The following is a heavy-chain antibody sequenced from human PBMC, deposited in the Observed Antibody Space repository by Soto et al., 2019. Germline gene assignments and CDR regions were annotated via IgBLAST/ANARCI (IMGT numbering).Heavy chain of an antibody. Sequence: SETLSLTCTVSGGSVSTYYWSWIRQPPGKRLEWIGYIYYSRSTNYNPSLKSRVTISVDTSKNQFSLKLSSVTAADTAIYYCATSTIDRYSGYGNDYWGRGTLVTVSS. J-gene: IGHJ4*02. V-gene: IGHV4-59*02. D-gene: IGHD5-12*01. CDR3: ATSTIDRYSGYGNDY. CDR1: GGSVSTYY. CDR2: IYYSRST.